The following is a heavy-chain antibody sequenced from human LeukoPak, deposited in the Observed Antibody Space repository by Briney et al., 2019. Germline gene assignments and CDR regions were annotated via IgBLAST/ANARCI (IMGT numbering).Heavy chain of an antibody. D-gene: IGHD6-25*01. Sequence: GGSLRLSCAASDFTFSSYEMNWVRQAPGKGLEWVSYISGSGRTIYYADSVKGRFTISRDNAKNSLHLQMNSLRADDTAVYYCARLPKGSGYLAYWGQGTLVTVSS. CDR2: ISGSGRTI. CDR1: DFTFSSYE. V-gene: IGHV3-48*03. J-gene: IGHJ4*02. CDR3: ARLPKGSGYLAY.